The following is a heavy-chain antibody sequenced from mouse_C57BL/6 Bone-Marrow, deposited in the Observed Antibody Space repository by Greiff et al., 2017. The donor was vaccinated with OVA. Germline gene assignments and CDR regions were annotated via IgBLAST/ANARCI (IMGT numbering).Heavy chain of an antibody. J-gene: IGHJ2*01. CDR2: INPYNGGT. D-gene: IGHD1-1*02. Sequence: VQLKQSGPVLVKPGASVKMSCKASGYTFTDYYMNWVKQSHGKSLEWIGVINPYNGGTSYNQKFKGKATLTVDKSSSTAYMELNSLTSEDSAVYYCASGGNYVDYWGQGTTLTVSS. V-gene: IGHV1-19*01. CDR1: GYTFTDYY. CDR3: ASGGNYVDY.